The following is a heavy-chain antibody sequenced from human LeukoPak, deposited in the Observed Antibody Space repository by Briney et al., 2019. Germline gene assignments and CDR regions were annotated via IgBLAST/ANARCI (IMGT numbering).Heavy chain of an antibody. J-gene: IGHJ4*02. CDR1: GFTFSNYA. CDR3: AREGILAAGDY. V-gene: IGHV3-30-3*01. CDR2: ISSVGSNK. Sequence: PGGSLRLSCATSGFTFSNYAMHWVRQAPGKGLEWVAIISSVGSNKFYADSVKGRFTISRDNAKNSLYLQMNSLRAEDTAVYYCAREGILAAGDYWGQGTLVTVSS. D-gene: IGHD6-13*01.